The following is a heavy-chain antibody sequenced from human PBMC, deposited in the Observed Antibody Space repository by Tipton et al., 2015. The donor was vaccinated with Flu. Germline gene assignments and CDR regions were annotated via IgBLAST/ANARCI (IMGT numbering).Heavy chain of an antibody. CDR1: GLTLSTFA. J-gene: IGHJ6*02. Sequence: GSLRLSCATSGLTLSTFAMSWVRQAPGKGLEWVSIISGSGDSTYIADSVKGRFAISRDNSKDTVYLHMNRLRADDTAVYYCAPTPTAVAANPGYYYGMEVRGQGTPVTVSS. CDR2: ISGSGDST. V-gene: IGHV3-23*01. D-gene: IGHD6-19*01. CDR3: APTPTAVAANPGYYYGMEV.